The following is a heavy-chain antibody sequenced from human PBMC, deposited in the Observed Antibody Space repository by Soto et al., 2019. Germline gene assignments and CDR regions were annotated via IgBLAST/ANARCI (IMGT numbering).Heavy chain of an antibody. CDR3: ARDKGGRGYDFWSGYYTSGLLYYYYYYGMDV. CDR2: IIPIFGTA. V-gene: IGHV1-69*13. CDR1: GGTFSSYA. J-gene: IGHJ6*02. Sequence: GASVKVSCKASGGTFSSYAISWVRQAPGQGLEWMGGIIPIFGTANYAQKFQGRVTITADESTSTAYMELSSLRSEDTAVYYCARDKGGRGYDFWSGYYTSGLLYYYYYYGMDVWGQGTTVTVSS. D-gene: IGHD3-3*01.